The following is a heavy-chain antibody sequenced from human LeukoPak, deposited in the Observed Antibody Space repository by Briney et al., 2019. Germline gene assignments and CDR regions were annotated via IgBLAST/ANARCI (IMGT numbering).Heavy chain of an antibody. V-gene: IGHV4-59*08. CDR3: ARGLRYFDWLSHNWFDP. J-gene: IGHJ5*02. CDR1: GGSISSYY. Sequence: PSETLSLTCTVSGGSISSYYWSWIRQPPGKGLEWIGYIYYSGSTNYNPSLKSRVTISVDTSKNQFSLKLSSVTAADTAVYYCARGLRYFDWLSHNWFDPWGQGTLVTVSP. CDR2: IYYSGST. D-gene: IGHD3-9*01.